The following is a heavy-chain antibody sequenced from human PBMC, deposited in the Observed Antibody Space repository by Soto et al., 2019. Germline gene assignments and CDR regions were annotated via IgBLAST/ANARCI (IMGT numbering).Heavy chain of an antibody. CDR3: ARNGDCTSGICYVGWFDP. J-gene: IGHJ5*02. CDR1: GGSMRNDDW. CDR2: ISHYGKT. D-gene: IGHD2-2*01. Sequence: QVQLQESGPGLVEPSGTLSLTCGVSGGSMRNDDWWSWVRQTPGKGLEWIGEISHYGKTNYNPSLKSRVTMSIDTSKNQFSLKVRSLTAADTAMYYCARNGDCTSGICYVGWFDPWGQGTLVSVSS. V-gene: IGHV4-4*02.